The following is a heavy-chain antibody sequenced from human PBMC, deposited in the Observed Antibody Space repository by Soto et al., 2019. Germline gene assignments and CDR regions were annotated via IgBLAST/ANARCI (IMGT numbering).Heavy chain of an antibody. CDR3: AKDGLDKNVVVVPAAIGPYYYYMDV. CDR1: GFTFSSYG. D-gene: IGHD2-2*01. V-gene: IGHV3-30*18. J-gene: IGHJ6*03. Sequence: GESLKISCAASGFTFSSYGMHWVRQAPGKGLEWVAVISYDGSNKYYADSVKGRFTISRDNSKNTLYLQMNSLRAEDTAVYYCAKDGLDKNVVVVPAAIGPYYYYMDVWGKGTTVTVSS. CDR2: ISYDGSNK.